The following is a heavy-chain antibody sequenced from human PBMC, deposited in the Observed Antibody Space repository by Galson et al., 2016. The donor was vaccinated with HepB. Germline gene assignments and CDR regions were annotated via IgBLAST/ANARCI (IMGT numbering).Heavy chain of an antibody. CDR1: GYIFTTYY. CDR2: IYPGNSDV. Sequence: GAEVKKPGESLKISCQSSGYIFTTYYIAWVRQMPGKGLEWMGIIYPGNSDVRYSPSFQGQVTISADKSVNTAYLEWNSLKPSDTAMYYCARQPQFEIFTGFWFDPWGQGTLVTVSS. CDR3: ARQPQFEIFTGFWFDP. J-gene: IGHJ5*02. V-gene: IGHV5-51*01. D-gene: IGHD3-9*01.